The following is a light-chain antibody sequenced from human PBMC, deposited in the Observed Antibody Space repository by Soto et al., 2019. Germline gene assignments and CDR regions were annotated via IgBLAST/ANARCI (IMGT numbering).Light chain of an antibody. Sequence: EIVLTQSPATLSLSPGDRATLSFRASHTVSSYLAWYQQTPGQAPRLLIYDASSRATGIPARFSGSGSGTDFTLNITSLEPEDFAVYYCQQRSGWPSTFGGGTKVEIK. V-gene: IGKV3-11*01. CDR3: QQRSGWPST. J-gene: IGKJ4*01. CDR2: DAS. CDR1: HTVSSY.